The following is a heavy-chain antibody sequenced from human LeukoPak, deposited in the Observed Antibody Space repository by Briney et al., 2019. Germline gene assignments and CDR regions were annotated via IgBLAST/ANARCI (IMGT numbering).Heavy chain of an antibody. V-gene: IGHV1-2*02. CDR3: ARVALTMVRGVLSN. CDR2: ISPYSNGT. Sequence: ASVKISCKASGYNFSDYYLHWVRQAPGQGLEWMGWISPYSNGTKSAQKFQGRVTMTRDTSTSIAYMELSRLTSDDTAVYYCARVALTMVRGVLSNWGQGTLVTVSS. CDR1: GYNFSDYY. J-gene: IGHJ4*02. D-gene: IGHD3-10*01.